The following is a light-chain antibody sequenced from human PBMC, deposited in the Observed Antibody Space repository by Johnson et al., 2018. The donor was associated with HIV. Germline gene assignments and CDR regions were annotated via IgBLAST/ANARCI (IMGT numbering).Light chain of an antibody. CDR1: SSNIGNNY. CDR2: ENN. V-gene: IGLV1-51*02. CDR3: GTWDGSLSAGAG. J-gene: IGLJ1*01. Sequence: QSVLTQSPSVSAAPGQKVTISCSGSSSNIGNNYVSWYQQLPGTAPKLLIYENNKRPSGIPDRFSGSKSGTSATLGITGLQTGDEGDYYCGTWDGSLSAGAGFGTGTKVTVL.